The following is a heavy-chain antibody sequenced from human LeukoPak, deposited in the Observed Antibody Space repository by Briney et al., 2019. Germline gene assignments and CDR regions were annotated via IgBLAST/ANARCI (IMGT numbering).Heavy chain of an antibody. V-gene: IGHV1-69*13. Sequence: ASVKVSCKASGGTFSSYAISWVRQAPGQGLEWMGGIIPIFGTANYAQKFQGRVTITADESTSTAYMELSSLRSEDTAVYYCARSGLRWSDWYFDLWGRGTLVTVSS. J-gene: IGHJ2*01. CDR3: ARSGLRWSDWYFDL. D-gene: IGHD4-23*01. CDR1: GGTFSSYA. CDR2: IIPIFGTA.